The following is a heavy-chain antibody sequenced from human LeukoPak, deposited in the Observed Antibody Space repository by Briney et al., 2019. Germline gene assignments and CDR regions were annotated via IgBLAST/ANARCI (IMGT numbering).Heavy chain of an antibody. CDR2: ISGSGGST. V-gene: IGHV3-23*01. J-gene: IGHJ4*02. D-gene: IGHD2-2*02. Sequence: GGSLRLSCAASGFTFSSYAMSWVRQAPGKGLEWVSAISGSGGSTYYADSVKGQFTISRDNSKNTLYLQMNSLRAEDTAVYYCAKDVGYCSSTSCYSNYFDYWGQGTLVTVSS. CDR3: AKDVGYCSSTSCYSNYFDY. CDR1: GFTFSSYA.